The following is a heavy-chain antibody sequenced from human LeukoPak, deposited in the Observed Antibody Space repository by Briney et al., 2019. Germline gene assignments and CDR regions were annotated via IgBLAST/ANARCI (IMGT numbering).Heavy chain of an antibody. CDR2: IYYSGST. D-gene: IGHD3-22*01. CDR1: GGSISSGGYS. V-gene: IGHV4-30-4*07. CDR3: ARGTMYYYDSSGYTAGRAFDI. Sequence: SETLSLTCAVSGGSISSGGYSWSWIRQPPGNGLEWIGYIYYSGSTYYNPSLKSRVTISVDTSKNQFSLKLSSVTAADTAVYYCARGTMYYYDSSGYTAGRAFDIWGQGTMVTVSS. J-gene: IGHJ3*02.